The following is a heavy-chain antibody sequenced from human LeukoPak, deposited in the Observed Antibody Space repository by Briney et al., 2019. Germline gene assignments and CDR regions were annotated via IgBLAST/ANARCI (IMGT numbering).Heavy chain of an antibody. J-gene: IGHJ6*03. CDR2: ISSSSSYI. D-gene: IGHD3-10*01. CDR1: GFTFSSYS. CDR3: ARGTDGLYYYTDV. V-gene: IGHV3-21*01. Sequence: GGSLRLSCAASGFTFSSYSMNWVRQAPGKGLEWVSSISSSSSYIYYADSVKGRFTISRDNAKNSLYLQMNSLRAEDTAVYYCARGTDGLYYYTDVWGKGTTVTVSS.